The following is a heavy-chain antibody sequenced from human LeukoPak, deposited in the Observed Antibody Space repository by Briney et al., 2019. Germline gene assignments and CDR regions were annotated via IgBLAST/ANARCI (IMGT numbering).Heavy chain of an antibody. D-gene: IGHD1-26*01. J-gene: IGHJ4*02. CDR2: ISSSSSYI. Sequence: PGGSLRLSCAASGFTFSSYSMNWVRQAPGKGLEWVSSISSSSSYIYYADSVKGRFTISRDNAKNSLYLQMNSLRAEDTAVYYCASGSGSELDYWGQGTLVTVSS. CDR1: GFTFSSYS. CDR3: ASGSGSELDY. V-gene: IGHV3-21*01.